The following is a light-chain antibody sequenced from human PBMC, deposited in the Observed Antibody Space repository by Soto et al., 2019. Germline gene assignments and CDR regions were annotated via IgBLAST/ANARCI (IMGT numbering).Light chain of an antibody. CDR2: GAS. J-gene: IGKJ4*01. Sequence: DIQMTQSPSAMSASVGDTVTITCRASQGISNYLAWFQQKPGKVPKRLIYGASSFQSGVPPRFRGSASGTEFNLTISSLQPEDFATYYCLQHYTFPLTFGGGTKVEI. CDR3: LQHYTFPLT. V-gene: IGKV1-17*03. CDR1: QGISNY.